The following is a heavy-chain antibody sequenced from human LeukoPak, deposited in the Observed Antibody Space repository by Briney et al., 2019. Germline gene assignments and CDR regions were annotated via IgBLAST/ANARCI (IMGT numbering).Heavy chain of an antibody. Sequence: GGSLRLSCAASGFTLSSYAMSWVRQAPGKGLEWVSAISGSGGSTYYADSVKGRFTTSRDNSKNTLYLQMNSLRAEDTAVYYCAKDLDIAAAGNLDYWGQGTLVTVSS. D-gene: IGHD6-13*01. V-gene: IGHV3-23*01. CDR3: AKDLDIAAAGNLDY. J-gene: IGHJ4*02. CDR1: GFTLSSYA. CDR2: ISGSGGST.